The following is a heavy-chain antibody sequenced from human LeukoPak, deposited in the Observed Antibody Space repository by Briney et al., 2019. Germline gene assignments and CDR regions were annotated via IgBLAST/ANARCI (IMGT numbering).Heavy chain of an antibody. J-gene: IGHJ4*02. CDR1: GFTFSSYA. V-gene: IGHV3-23*01. D-gene: IGHD3-10*01. CDR3: AKDREVGYYYGSGSYGDLDY. Sequence: QTGGSLRLSCAASGFTFSSYAMSWVRQAPGKGLEWVSAISGSGGSTYYADSVKGRFTISRDNSKNTLYLQMNSLRAGDTAVYYCAKDREVGYYYGSGSYGDLDYWGQGTLVTVSS. CDR2: ISGSGGST.